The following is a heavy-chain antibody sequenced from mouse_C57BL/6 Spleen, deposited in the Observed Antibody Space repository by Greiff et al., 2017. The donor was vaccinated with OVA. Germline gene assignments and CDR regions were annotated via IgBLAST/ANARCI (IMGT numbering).Heavy chain of an antibody. J-gene: IGHJ4*01. CDR1: GFTFSDYG. V-gene: IGHV5-17*01. Sequence: EVMLVESGGGLVKPGGSLKLSCAASGFTFSDYGMHWVRQAPEKGLEWVAYISSGSSTIYYADTVKGRFTISRDNAKNTLFLQMASLRSEDTAMYYCARDDGYSYAMDYWGQGTSVTVSS. CDR2: ISSGSSTI. D-gene: IGHD2-3*01. CDR3: ARDDGYSYAMDY.